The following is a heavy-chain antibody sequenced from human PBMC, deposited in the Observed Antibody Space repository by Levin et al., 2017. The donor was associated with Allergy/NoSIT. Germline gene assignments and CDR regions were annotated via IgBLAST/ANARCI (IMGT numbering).Heavy chain of an antibody. V-gene: IGHV4-39*01. CDR2: IYYSGST. CDR3: ARHGGFGQDYDIVTGPDY. Sequence: SQTLSLTCTVSGGSISSSSYYWGWIRQPPGKGLEWIGSIYYSGSTYYNPSLKSRVTISVDTSKNQFSLKLSSVTAADTAVYYCARHGGFGQDYDIVTGPDYWGQGTLVTVSS. J-gene: IGHJ4*02. CDR1: GGSISSSSYY. D-gene: IGHD3-9*01.